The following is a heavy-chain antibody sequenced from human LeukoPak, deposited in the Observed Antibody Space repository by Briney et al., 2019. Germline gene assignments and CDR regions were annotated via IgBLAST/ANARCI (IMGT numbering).Heavy chain of an antibody. Sequence: SETLSLTCAVYGGSFSGYYWSWIRQPPGKGLEWIGSIYHSGSTYYNPSLKSRVTISVDTSKNQFSLKLSSVTAADTAVYYCARRTIVGYCSGGSCYSNRAFYFDYWGQGTLVTVSS. D-gene: IGHD2-15*01. CDR1: GGSFSGYY. CDR3: ARRTIVGYCSGGSCYSNRAFYFDY. J-gene: IGHJ4*02. CDR2: IYHSGST. V-gene: IGHV4-34*01.